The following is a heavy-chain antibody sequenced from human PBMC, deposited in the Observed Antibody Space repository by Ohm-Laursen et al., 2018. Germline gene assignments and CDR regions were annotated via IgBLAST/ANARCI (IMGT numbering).Heavy chain of an antibody. CDR1: GYTFTGYY. CDR3: ARVTLGYCTGGSCSYDAFDI. D-gene: IGHD2-15*01. V-gene: IGHV1-2*02. CDR2: INPNSGGT. J-gene: IGHJ3*02. Sequence: GASVKVSCKASGYTFTGYYMQWVRQAPGQGLEWMGWINPNSGGTIYAQKFQGRVTMTRDTSISTAYMELSRLRSDDTAVYFCARVTLGYCTGGSCSYDAFDIWGQGTMVTVSS.